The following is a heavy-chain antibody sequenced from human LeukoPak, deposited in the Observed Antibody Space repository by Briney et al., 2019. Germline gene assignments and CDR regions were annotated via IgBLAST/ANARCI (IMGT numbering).Heavy chain of an antibody. V-gene: IGHV3-74*01. Sequence: GGSLRLSCAGSGFTLSNSWIHWVRQAPGKGLVWVSRINSDGTSTIYADSVKGRFTISRDSAKNTLYLQMNNLRAEDTAVYYCAKDAAGPEYWGQGTLVTVSS. D-gene: IGHD6-13*01. J-gene: IGHJ4*02. CDR1: GFTLSNSW. CDR3: AKDAAGPEY. CDR2: INSDGTST.